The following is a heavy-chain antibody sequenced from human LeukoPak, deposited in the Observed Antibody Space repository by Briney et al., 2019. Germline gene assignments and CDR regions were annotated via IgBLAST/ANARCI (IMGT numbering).Heavy chain of an antibody. J-gene: IGHJ4*02. CDR2: IKSKTDGETT. Sequence: GGSLRLSCAASGFTFSNAWMTWVRQAPGQGLEWVARIKSKTDGETTDYAAPVRGRFTISRDDSKNTLYLQMNSLKTEDTAVYYCTTDYYDYVWGSYRPDYWGQGTLVTVSS. V-gene: IGHV3-15*01. CDR1: GFTFSNAW. D-gene: IGHD3-16*02. CDR3: TTDYYDYVWGSYRPDY.